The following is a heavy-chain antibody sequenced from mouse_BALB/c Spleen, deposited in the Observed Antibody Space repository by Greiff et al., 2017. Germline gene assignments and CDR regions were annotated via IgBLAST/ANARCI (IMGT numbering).Heavy chain of an antibody. Sequence: VHVKQSGPELVKPGASVKMSCKASGYTFTSYVMHWVKQKPGQGLEWIGYINPYNDGTKYNEKFKGKATLTSDKSSSTAYMELSSLTSEDAAVYYCATGTYYFDYWGQGTTLTVAS. CDR2: INPYNDGT. J-gene: IGHJ2*01. V-gene: IGHV1-14*01. D-gene: IGHD4-1*01. CDR1: GYTFTSYV. CDR3: ATGTYYFDY.